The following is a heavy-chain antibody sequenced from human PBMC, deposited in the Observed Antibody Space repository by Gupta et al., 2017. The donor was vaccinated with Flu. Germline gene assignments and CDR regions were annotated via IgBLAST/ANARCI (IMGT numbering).Heavy chain of an antibody. CDR3: TNYYYGMDV. CDR2: IRSKAYGGTT. J-gene: IGHJ6*02. V-gene: IGHV3-49*04. Sequence: FTFGDYAMGWVRQAPGKGLEWVSYIRSKAYGGTTEYAASVRGRFIISRDDANSIAYLQMNSLKSEDTAVYYCTNYYYGMDVWGQGTTVTVSS. CDR1: FTFGDYA.